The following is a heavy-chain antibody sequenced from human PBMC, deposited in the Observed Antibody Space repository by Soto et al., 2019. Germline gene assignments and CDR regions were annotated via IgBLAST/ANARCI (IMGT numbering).Heavy chain of an antibody. CDR1: GFTFTRYR. CDR2: ISSTTNYI. CDR3: ARESEDLTSNFDY. V-gene: IGHV3-21*01. Sequence: EVQLVESGGGLVKPGGPLSLSCAAPGFTFTRYRMNWVRQAPGKGLEGVSSISSTTNYIYYADSMKGRFTVPRDNAKNSVYLEMNSLSAEDTALYYCARESEDLTSNFDYWGQGTLVTVSS. J-gene: IGHJ4*02.